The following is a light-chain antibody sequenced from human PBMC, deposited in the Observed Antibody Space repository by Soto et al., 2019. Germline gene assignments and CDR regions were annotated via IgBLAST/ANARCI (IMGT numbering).Light chain of an antibody. CDR1: QSISSW. CDR2: DAS. Sequence: DIQMTQSHSTLSASVGERVPITCRASQSISSWLAWYQQKPGKANKLLIYDASSLESGVPSRFSGSGSGTEFTLTISSLQSEEFAVYYCKQYNNWPWTVGQGTKVDIK. J-gene: IGKJ1*01. V-gene: IGKV1-5*01. CDR3: KQYNNWPWT.